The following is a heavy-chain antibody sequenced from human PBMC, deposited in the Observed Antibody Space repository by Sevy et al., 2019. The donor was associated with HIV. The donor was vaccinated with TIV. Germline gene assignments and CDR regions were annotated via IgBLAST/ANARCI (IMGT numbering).Heavy chain of an antibody. Sequence: SETLSLTCAVSGYSISSGYYWGWIRQPPGKGLEWIGSIYHSGSTYYNPSLKSRVTISVDTSKNQFSLKLSSVTAADTAVYYCASRLGATHYFDYWGQGTLVTVSS. CDR2: IYHSGST. J-gene: IGHJ4*02. D-gene: IGHD1-26*01. CDR3: ASRLGATHYFDY. CDR1: GYSISSGYY. V-gene: IGHV4-38-2*01.